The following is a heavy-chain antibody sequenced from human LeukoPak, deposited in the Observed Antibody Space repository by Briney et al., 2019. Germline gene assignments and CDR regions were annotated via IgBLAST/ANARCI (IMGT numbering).Heavy chain of an antibody. CDR1: GGTISSYY. CDR3: ARDSPMVRGVIGYFDL. CDR2: IYYSGST. J-gene: IGHJ2*01. Sequence: SETLSLTCTASGGTISSYYWSWIRQPPGKGLEWIGYIYYSGSTNYNPSLKSRVTISVDTSKNQFSLKLSSVTAADTAVYYCARDSPMVRGVIGYFDLWGRGTLVTVSS. V-gene: IGHV4-59*01. D-gene: IGHD3-10*01.